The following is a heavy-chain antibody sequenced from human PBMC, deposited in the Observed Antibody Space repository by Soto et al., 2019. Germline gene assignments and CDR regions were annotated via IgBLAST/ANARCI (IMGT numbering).Heavy chain of an antibody. CDR1: GYTFTSYG. Sequence: GASVKVSCKASGYTFTSYGISWVRQAPGQGLEWMGWISAYNGNTNYAQKLQGRVTMTTDTSTSTAYMELRSLRSDDTAVYYCARSDAYSSSWYYFDYWGQGTLVTVSS. CDR3: ARSDAYSSSWYYFDY. D-gene: IGHD6-13*01. V-gene: IGHV1-18*01. J-gene: IGHJ4*02. CDR2: ISAYNGNT.